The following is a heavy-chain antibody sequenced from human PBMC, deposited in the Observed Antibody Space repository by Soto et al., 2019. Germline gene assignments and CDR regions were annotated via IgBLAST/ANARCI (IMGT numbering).Heavy chain of an antibody. CDR3: ARDRTIFGVVAYYYYYGMDV. CDR2: ISAYNGNT. J-gene: IGHJ6*02. Sequence: ASVKVSCKASGYTFTSYGISWVRQAPGQGLEWMGWISAYNGNTNYAQKLQGRVTMTTDTSTSTAYMELRSLRSDDTAVYYCARDRTIFGVVAYYYYYGMDVWGQGTTVTVS. D-gene: IGHD3-3*01. CDR1: GYTFTSYG. V-gene: IGHV1-18*01.